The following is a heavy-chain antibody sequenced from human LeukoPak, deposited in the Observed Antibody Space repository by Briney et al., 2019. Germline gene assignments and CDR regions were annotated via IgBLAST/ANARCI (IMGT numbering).Heavy chain of an antibody. Sequence: GGSLRLSCAASGFTVSSNYMSWVRQAPGKGLEWVSVIYSGGSTYYADSVKGRFTISRDNSKNTLYLQMNSVRAEDTAVYYCAKVVVPAAAQMYYFDYWGQGTLVTVSS. J-gene: IGHJ4*02. D-gene: IGHD2-2*01. CDR1: GFTVSSNY. CDR2: IYSGGST. CDR3: AKVVVPAAAQMYYFDY. V-gene: IGHV3-53*01.